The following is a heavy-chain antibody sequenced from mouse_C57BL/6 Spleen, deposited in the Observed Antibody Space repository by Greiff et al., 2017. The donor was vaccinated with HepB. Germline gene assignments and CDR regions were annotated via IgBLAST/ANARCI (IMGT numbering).Heavy chain of an antibody. V-gene: IGHV1-64*01. J-gene: IGHJ4*01. D-gene: IGHD2-5*01. CDR2: IHPNSGST. CDR3: TTTYYSNYGYAMDY. Sequence: QVQLQQPGAELVKPGASVKLSCKASGYTFTSYWMHWVKQRPGQGLEWIGMIHPNSGSTNYNEKFKSKATLTVDKSSSTAYMQLSSLTSEDSAVYYCTTTYYSNYGYAMDYWGQGTSVTDAS. CDR1: GYTFTSYW.